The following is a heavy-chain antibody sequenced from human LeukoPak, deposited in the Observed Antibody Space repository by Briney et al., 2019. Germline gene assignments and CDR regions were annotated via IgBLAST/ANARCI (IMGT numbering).Heavy chain of an antibody. V-gene: IGHV3-7*01. CDR2: IKQDESEK. Sequence: GGSLRLSCAASGFTFSSYWMSWVRQAPGKGLEWMANIKQDESEKYYVDSVKGRFTISRDNAKNSLYLQMNSLRAEDTAVYYCARDRRDGYNLLDYWGQGTLVTVSS. CDR1: GFTFSSYW. J-gene: IGHJ4*02. D-gene: IGHD5-24*01. CDR3: ARDRRDGYNLLDY.